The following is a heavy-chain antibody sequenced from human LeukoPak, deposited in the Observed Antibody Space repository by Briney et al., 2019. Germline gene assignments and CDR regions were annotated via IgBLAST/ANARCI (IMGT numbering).Heavy chain of an antibody. CDR3: ARDLGGDAFDI. Sequence: GGSLRLSCAASGFTLSDYYMDWVRQAPGEGLEWVGRTRNKAYRYTTEYAASVKGRFSISREDSKNSMYLQMNSLKTEDTAVYYCARDLGGDAFDIWGQGTMVTVSS. J-gene: IGHJ3*02. V-gene: IGHV3-72*01. CDR1: GFTLSDYY. CDR2: TRNKAYRYTT. D-gene: IGHD3-16*01.